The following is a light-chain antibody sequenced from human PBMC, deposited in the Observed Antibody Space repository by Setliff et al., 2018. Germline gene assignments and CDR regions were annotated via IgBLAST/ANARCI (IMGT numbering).Light chain of an antibody. J-gene: IGLJ1*01. CDR3: SSYTTSSTCV. V-gene: IGLV2-14*02. Sequence: QSVLTQPASVSGSPGQSITISCTGSSSYVETYNIVSWYQQHPGKAPKILIYQVNQRPSGVSDRFSGSKSGNTASLTISGLLAEDEADYYCSSYTTSSTCVCGTGTKVTVL. CDR1: SSYVETYNI. CDR2: QVN.